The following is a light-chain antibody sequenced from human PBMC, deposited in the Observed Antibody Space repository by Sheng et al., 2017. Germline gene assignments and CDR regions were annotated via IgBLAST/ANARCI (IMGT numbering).Light chain of an antibody. CDR3: QSYDTSRSGNVV. CDR1: SSNIGSNV. J-gene: IGLJ2*01. Sequence: QSVLTQPPSASGTPGQRVTISCSGSSSNIGSNVVNWYQQLPGTAPKLLIHSDSQRPSGVPDRFSGSKSGTSASLAISGLQSEDEADYYCQSYDTSRSGNVVFGGGTKVTVL. V-gene: IGLV1-44*01. CDR2: SDS.